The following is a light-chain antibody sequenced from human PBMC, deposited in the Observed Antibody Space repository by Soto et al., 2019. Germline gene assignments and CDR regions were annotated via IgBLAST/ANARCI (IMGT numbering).Light chain of an antibody. J-gene: IGKJ1*01. CDR2: GTS. Sequence: EIVLTQSPDTLSLSPGEAATLSCRASQRVSNSYLAWYQQKPGQAPRLLIYGTSSRAAGIPDRFSGSGSGTDFTLTISRLEPEDFAVYYCQQYQTFGQGTKVDI. CDR1: QRVSNSY. V-gene: IGKV3-20*01. CDR3: QQYQT.